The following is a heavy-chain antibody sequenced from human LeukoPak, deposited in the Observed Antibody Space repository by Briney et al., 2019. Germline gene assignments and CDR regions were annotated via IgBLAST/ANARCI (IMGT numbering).Heavy chain of an antibody. V-gene: IGHV3-30-3*01. CDR3: ARPQEEWWELPHFDY. J-gene: IGHJ4*02. D-gene: IGHD1-26*01. CDR1: GFTFSSYA. Sequence: GGSLRLSCAASGFTFSSYAMHWVRQAPGKGLEWVAVISHDGSNKYYADSVKGRFTISRDNSKNTLYLQMNSLRAEDTAVYYCARPQEEWWELPHFDYWGQGTLVTVSS. CDR2: ISHDGSNK.